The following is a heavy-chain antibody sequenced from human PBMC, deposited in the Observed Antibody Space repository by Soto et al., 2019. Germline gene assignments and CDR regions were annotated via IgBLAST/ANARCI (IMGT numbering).Heavy chain of an antibody. D-gene: IGHD2-8*01. Sequence: QGQLVQSGGEVKKSGASVKVSCKASGYTFSRYGISWVRQAPGQGLEWMGWISGYNGDTNYAQKFQGRVTTTIDTSXXTAYMELRSLTSDDTAVYYCAKNGQPPYYYYGLDVWGQGTTVTVSS. CDR3: AKNGQPPYYYYGLDV. V-gene: IGHV1-18*01. CDR1: GYTFSRYG. CDR2: ISGYNGDT. J-gene: IGHJ6*02.